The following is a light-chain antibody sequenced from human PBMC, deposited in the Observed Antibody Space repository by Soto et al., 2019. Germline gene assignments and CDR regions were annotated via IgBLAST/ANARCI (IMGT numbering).Light chain of an antibody. Sequence: EIVLTQSPGTLSLFPGERATLSCRASQSVSSSYLAWYQQKPGQAPRLLIYGASSRATGIPDRFSGSGSGTDFTLTISRPEPEDFAVYYCQQYGSSPALTFGGGTKVQIK. CDR1: QSVSSSY. V-gene: IGKV3-20*01. CDR3: QQYGSSPALT. CDR2: GAS. J-gene: IGKJ4*01.